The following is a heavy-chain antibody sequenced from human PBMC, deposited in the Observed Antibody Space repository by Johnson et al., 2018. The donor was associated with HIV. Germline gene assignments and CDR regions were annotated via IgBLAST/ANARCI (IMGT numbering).Heavy chain of an antibody. Sequence: VQLVESGGGLVQPGGSLRLSCAGSGFTVSSNYMSWVRQAPGKGLEWVSVIYSGGSTYYADSVKGRFTISRDNSKNTVYLQMNSLRVEDTAVYYCAKSPGKDHGGNSGGFDIWGQGTMVTVSS. D-gene: IGHD4/OR15-4a*01. CDR3: AKSPGKDHGGNSGGFDI. J-gene: IGHJ3*02. CDR2: IYSGGST. CDR1: GFTVSSNY. V-gene: IGHV3-66*01.